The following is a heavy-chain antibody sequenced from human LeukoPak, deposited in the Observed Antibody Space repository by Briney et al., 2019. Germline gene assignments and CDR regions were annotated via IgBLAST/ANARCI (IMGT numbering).Heavy chain of an antibody. V-gene: IGHV3-30*04. J-gene: IGHJ4*02. Sequence: GGSLRLSCAASGFTFSSYAMHWVRRAPGKGLEWVAVISYDGSNKYYADSVKGRFTISRDNSKNTLYLQMNSLRAEDTAVYYCARAHFDWLLDYWGQGTLVTVSS. CDR3: ARAHFDWLLDY. D-gene: IGHD3-9*01. CDR1: GFTFSSYA. CDR2: ISYDGSNK.